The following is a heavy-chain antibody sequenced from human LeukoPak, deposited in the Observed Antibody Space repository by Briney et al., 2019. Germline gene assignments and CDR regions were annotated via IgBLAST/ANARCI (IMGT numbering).Heavy chain of an antibody. CDR2: ISSSSSTI. V-gene: IGHV3-48*01. CDR3: ARDRGQWFLPFDAFDI. CDR1: GFTFSSYE. J-gene: IGHJ3*02. Sequence: PGGSLRLSCAASGFTFSSYEMNWVRQAPGKGLEWVSYISSSSSTIYYADSVKGRFTISRDNAKNSLYLQMNSLRAEDTAVYYCARDRGQWFLPFDAFDIWGQGTMVAVSS. D-gene: IGHD3-22*01.